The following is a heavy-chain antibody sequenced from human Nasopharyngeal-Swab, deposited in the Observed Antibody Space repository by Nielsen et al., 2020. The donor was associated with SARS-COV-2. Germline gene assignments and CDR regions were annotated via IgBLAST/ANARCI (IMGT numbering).Heavy chain of an antibody. CDR2: IYYSGST. CDR3: ARDWELLGFDY. D-gene: IGHD1-26*01. V-gene: IGHV4-30-4*08. CDR1: GGSISSGGYY. J-gene: IGHJ4*02. Sequence: SETLSLTCTVSGGSISSGGYYWSWIRQHPGKGLEWIGYIYYSGSTYYNPSLKSRVTISVDTFKNQFSLKLSSVTAADTAVYYCARDWELLGFDYWGQGTLVTVSS.